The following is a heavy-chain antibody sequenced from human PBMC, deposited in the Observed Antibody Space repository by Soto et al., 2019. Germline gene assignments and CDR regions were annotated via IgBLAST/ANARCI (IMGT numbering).Heavy chain of an antibody. V-gene: IGHV1-2*04. CDR2: INPNSGDT. D-gene: IGHD6-19*01. Sequence: ASVKVSCKASGYIFTGYDMHWVRQAPGQGLEWMGWINPNSGDTNYTQKFQGWVTMTRDTSISTAYMELSRLRSDDTAVYYCATSRISIAVAGETEYYFDYWGQGTLVTVSS. CDR3: ATSRISIAVAGETEYYFDY. J-gene: IGHJ4*02. CDR1: GYIFTGYD.